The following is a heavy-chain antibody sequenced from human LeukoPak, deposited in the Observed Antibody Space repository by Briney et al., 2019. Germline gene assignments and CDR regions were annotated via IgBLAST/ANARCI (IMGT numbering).Heavy chain of an antibody. J-gene: IGHJ3*02. CDR3: ARGYYYDSSGYYNDAFDI. CDR2: IIPIFGTA. CDR1: GGTFSSYA. D-gene: IGHD3-22*01. V-gene: IGHV1-69*05. Sequence: GSSVKVSCKASGGTFSSYAISWVRQAPGQGLEWMGGIIPIFGTANYAQKFQGRVTITTDESTSTAYMELSSLRSEDTAVYYCARGYYYDSSGYYNDAFDIWGQGTMVTVSS.